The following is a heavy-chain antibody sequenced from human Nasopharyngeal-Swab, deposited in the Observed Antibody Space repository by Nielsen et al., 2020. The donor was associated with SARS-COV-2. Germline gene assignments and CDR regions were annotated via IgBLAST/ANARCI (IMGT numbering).Heavy chain of an antibody. V-gene: IGHV3-7*03. Sequence: GESLKISCGGSGFTFSDYWMSWVRQSPEKGLEWVANIKQDGTLKSYVDSVKGRFIISRDNAKNSLDLQMNSLRVEDTAVYYCARVLLRALGKFGEGYAFDIWGQGTMVTVSS. CDR2: IKQDGTLK. CDR1: GFTFSDYW. CDR3: ARVLLRALGKFGEGYAFDI. J-gene: IGHJ3*02. D-gene: IGHD3-10*01.